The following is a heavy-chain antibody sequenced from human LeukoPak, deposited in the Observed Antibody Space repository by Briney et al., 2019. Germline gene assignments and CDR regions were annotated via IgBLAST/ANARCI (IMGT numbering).Heavy chain of an antibody. CDR3: AMYRSASGAC. Sequence: PSETLSLTCTVSGGSISSTSDHRGWISQPPEKGLEWIGTIYYTGTAYYNPSLKSRLTISVDTSKNQFSLKLNSVTAADTAVYYCAMYRSASGACWGQGTLVTVSS. D-gene: IGHD6-19*01. V-gene: IGHV4-39*01. J-gene: IGHJ4*02. CDR1: GGSISSTSDH. CDR2: IYYTGTA.